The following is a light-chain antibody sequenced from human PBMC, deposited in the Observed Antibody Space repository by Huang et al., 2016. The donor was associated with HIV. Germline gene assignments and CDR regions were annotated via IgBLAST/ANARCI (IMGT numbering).Light chain of an antibody. CDR2: GAS. J-gene: IGKJ2*01. Sequence: DIHMTQSPSSLSAFVGDSVTITCRASQNINNYLKWYQQKPGKVPKLLINGASTSRSAVPSRFTRSRSGTGVTLTINSLQNEDLETYYGQHTHSTPPYTFGQGP. CDR1: QNINNY. CDR3: QHTHSTPPYT. V-gene: IGKV1-39*01.